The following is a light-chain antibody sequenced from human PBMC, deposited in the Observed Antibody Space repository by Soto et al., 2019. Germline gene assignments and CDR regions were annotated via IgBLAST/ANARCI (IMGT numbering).Light chain of an antibody. Sequence: DIQMTQSPSTLSASLGDRVTITCRASQSISSWLAWYQHKPGKAPKLLIYKASSLESGVPSRFSGSGSGTEFTLTISTLQPEDFASYYCLQYNSLSWTFGQGTKVEIK. CDR2: KAS. J-gene: IGKJ1*01. CDR1: QSISSW. CDR3: LQYNSLSWT. V-gene: IGKV1-5*03.